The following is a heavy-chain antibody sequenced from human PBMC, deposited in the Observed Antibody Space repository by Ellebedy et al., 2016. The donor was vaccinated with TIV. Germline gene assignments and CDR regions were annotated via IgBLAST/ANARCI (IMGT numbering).Heavy chain of an antibody. D-gene: IGHD5-18*01. CDR2: IIPIFGTA. CDR1: GGTFSSYA. Sequence: SVKVSCXASGGTFSSYAISWVRQAPGQGLEWMGGIIPIFGTANYAQKFQGRVTITADESTSTAYMELSSLRSEDTAVYYCARDRGGYSFLAQYNWFNPWGQGTLVTVSS. V-gene: IGHV1-69*13. J-gene: IGHJ5*02. CDR3: ARDRGGYSFLAQYNWFNP.